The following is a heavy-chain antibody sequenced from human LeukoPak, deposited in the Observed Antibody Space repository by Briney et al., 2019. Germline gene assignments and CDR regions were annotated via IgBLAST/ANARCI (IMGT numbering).Heavy chain of an antibody. CDR3: ARTYYYDSSGYIWDY. J-gene: IGHJ4*02. Sequence: GESLKISCKGSGYSLTSYWIGWVRQMPGKGLEWMGIIYPGDSDTRYSPSFQGQVTISADKSISTAYLQWSSLKASDTAMYYCARTYYYDSSGYIWDYWGQGTLVTVSS. CDR1: GYSLTSYW. V-gene: IGHV5-51*01. D-gene: IGHD3-22*01. CDR2: IYPGDSDT.